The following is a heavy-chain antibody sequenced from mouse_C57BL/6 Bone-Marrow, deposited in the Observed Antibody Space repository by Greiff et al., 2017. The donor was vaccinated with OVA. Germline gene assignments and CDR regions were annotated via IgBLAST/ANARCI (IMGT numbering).Heavy chain of an antibody. Sequence: VQLKESGAELVRPGSSVKMSCKTSGYTFTSYGINWVKQRPGQGLEWIGYIYIGNGYTEYNEKFKGKATLTSDTSSSTAYMQLSSLTSEDSAIYFCVWRGWLLQKYFDVWGTGTTVTVSS. CDR2: IYIGNGYT. J-gene: IGHJ1*03. V-gene: IGHV1-58*01. D-gene: IGHD2-3*01. CDR3: VWRGWLLQKYFDV. CDR1: GYTFTSYG.